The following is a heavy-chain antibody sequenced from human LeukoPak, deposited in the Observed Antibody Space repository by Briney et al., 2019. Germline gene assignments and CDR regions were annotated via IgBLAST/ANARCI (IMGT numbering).Heavy chain of an antibody. CDR1: GYSFTNYW. CDR2: IYPGDSDT. Sequence: GESLKISCKGSGYSFTNYWIGWVRQMPGKGLEWMGIIYPGDSDTRYSPSFQGQVTISADKSTSTAYLQWSSPKASDTAMYYCARRYSGGDSPWDYWGQGTLVTVSS. V-gene: IGHV5-51*01. J-gene: IGHJ4*02. D-gene: IGHD2-21*02. CDR3: ARRYSGGDSPWDY.